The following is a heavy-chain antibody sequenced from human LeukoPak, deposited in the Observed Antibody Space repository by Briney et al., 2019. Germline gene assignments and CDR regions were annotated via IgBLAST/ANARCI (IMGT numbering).Heavy chain of an antibody. J-gene: IGHJ6*03. Sequence: SEPLSLTCTVSGGSISSYYWSWIRQPPGKGLEWIGYIYYSGSTNYNPSLKSRVTISVDTSKNQFSLKLSSVTAADTAVYYCARGATIFGYMDVWGKGTTVTVSS. V-gene: IGHV4-59*01. D-gene: IGHD3-3*01. CDR1: GGSISSYY. CDR3: ARGATIFGYMDV. CDR2: IYYSGST.